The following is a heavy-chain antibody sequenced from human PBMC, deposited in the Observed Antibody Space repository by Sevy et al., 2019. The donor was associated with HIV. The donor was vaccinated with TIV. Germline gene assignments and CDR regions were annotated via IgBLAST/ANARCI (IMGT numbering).Heavy chain of an antibody. CDR3: AKNTAAAGAGGFDY. CDR2: IQYDGNDK. J-gene: IGHJ4*02. Sequence: GGSLRLSCVVSGFTFDDYAMSWVRQAPGKGLEWVAFIQYDGNDKYYADSMRGRFTISRDNSKNMLFLQMNSLRSEDTAMYYCAKNTAAAGAGGFDYWGQGTLVTVSS. V-gene: IGHV3-30*02. CDR1: GFTFDDYA. D-gene: IGHD6-13*01.